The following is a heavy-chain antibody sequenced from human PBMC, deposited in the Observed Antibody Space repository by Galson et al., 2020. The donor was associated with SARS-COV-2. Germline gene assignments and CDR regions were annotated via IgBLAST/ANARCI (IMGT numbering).Heavy chain of an antibody. V-gene: IGHV1-18*04. CDR2: ISPYSDNS. CDR1: GYTFTSYG. CDR3: ARGQTVFCGTTSCYNYFEY. D-gene: IGHD2-2*02. J-gene: IGHJ4*02. Sequence: ASVKVSCKASGYTFTSYGFGWVRQAPGQGLEWMGWISPYSDNSNYAQQFQGSVTMTTDTSTNTAYMELRRLRSDDTAVYYCARGQTVFCGTTSCYNYFEYWGQGTLVTVSS.